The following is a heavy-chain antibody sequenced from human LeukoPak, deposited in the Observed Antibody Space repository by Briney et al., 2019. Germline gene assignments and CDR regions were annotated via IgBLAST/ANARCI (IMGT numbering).Heavy chain of an antibody. D-gene: IGHD6-19*01. CDR2: ISSSSSYI. CDR1: GFTFSSYS. V-gene: IGHV3-21*01. Sequence: GGSLRLSCAASGFTFSSYSMNWVRQAPGKGLEWVSSISSSSSYIYYADSVKGRFTISRDNAKNSLYLQMNSLRAEDTAVYYCARDGEDSSGWSTYLGWSYYFDYWGQGTLVTVPS. CDR3: ARDGEDSSGWSTYLGWSYYFDY. J-gene: IGHJ4*02.